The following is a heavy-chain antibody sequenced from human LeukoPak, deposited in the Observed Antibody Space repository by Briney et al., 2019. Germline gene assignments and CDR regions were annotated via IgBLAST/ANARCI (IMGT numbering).Heavy chain of an antibody. Sequence: PGGSLRLSCAASGFTFSSYSMNWVRQAPGKGLEWVSSISGSSRYIYYADAVKCGFTISRENAKNSMYLKMNSLSAEDPAVYYCASDRNDYGGGYWGQGTLVTVSS. CDR2: ISGSSRYI. D-gene: IGHD4-23*01. CDR3: ASDRNDYGGGY. CDR1: GFTFSSYS. J-gene: IGHJ4*02. V-gene: IGHV3-21*01.